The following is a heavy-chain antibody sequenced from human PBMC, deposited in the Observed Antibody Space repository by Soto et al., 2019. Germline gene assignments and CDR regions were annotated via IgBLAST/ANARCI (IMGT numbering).Heavy chain of an antibody. CDR3: ARGDIVVVVAATAYYYGMDV. CDR1: GGSFSAYY. V-gene: IGHV4-34*01. CDR2: INHSGST. D-gene: IGHD2-15*01. Sequence: PSETLSLTCAVYGGSFSAYYWSWIRQPPGKGLEWIGEINHSGSTNYNPSLKSRVTISVDTSKNQFSLKLSSVTAADTAVYYCARGDIVVVVAATAYYYGMDVWGQGTTVTVSS. J-gene: IGHJ6*02.